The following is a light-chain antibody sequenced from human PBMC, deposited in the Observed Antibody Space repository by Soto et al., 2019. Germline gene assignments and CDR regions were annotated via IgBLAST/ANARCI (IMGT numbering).Light chain of an antibody. Sequence: QSALTQPASVSGSPGQSITISCTGTSSDVGSYNRVSWYQQYPGKAPTLMIYEVNKRPSGVSNRFSGSKSGNTASLTISGLQAEDEADYHCFSSVGGPIWVFGGGTKLTVL. J-gene: IGLJ3*02. V-gene: IGLV2-23*02. CDR1: SSDVGSYNR. CDR2: EVN. CDR3: FSSVGGPIWV.